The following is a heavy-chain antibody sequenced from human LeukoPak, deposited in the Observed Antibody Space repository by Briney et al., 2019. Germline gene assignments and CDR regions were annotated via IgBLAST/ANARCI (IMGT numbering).Heavy chain of an antibody. Sequence: GESLKISCKGSGYTFTSYWIGWVRQMPGKGLEWMGIIYPGDSDTRYSPSFQGQVTISADKSINTAYLQWSSLKASDTAMYYCAGFDILTGYSLDYWGQGTLVTVSS. CDR2: IYPGDSDT. CDR1: GYTFTSYW. D-gene: IGHD3-9*01. CDR3: AGFDILTGYSLDY. J-gene: IGHJ4*02. V-gene: IGHV5-51*01.